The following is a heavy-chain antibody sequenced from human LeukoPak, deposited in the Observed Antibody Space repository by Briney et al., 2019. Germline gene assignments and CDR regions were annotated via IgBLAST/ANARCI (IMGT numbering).Heavy chain of an antibody. CDR2: IIPLFGTP. V-gene: IGHV1-69*06. Sequence: SVKVSCKASGGTFSSYTISWVRQAPGQGLEWMGGIIPLFGTPGYAQKFQDRLTITADKSTSTAYMELSSLRSEDTAVYYCASATLRCSGGSCYEMDVWGKGTAVTVSS. CDR3: ASATLRCSGGSCYEMDV. D-gene: IGHD2-15*01. CDR1: GGTFSSYT. J-gene: IGHJ6*04.